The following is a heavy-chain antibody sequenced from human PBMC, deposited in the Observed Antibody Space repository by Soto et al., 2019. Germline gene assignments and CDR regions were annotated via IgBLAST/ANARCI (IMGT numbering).Heavy chain of an antibody. CDR3: ASQRADRGVIPYSGMDV. CDR2: IIPIFGTA. V-gene: IGHV1-69*12. CDR1: GGTFSSYA. J-gene: IGHJ6*02. D-gene: IGHD3-10*01. Sequence: QVQLVQSGAEVKKPGSSVKVSCKASGGTFSSYAISWVRQAPGQGLEWMGGIIPIFGTANYAQKFQGRVTITADESTSTAYMELSSLRSEDTAVYYCASQRADRGVIPYSGMDVWGQGTTVTVSS.